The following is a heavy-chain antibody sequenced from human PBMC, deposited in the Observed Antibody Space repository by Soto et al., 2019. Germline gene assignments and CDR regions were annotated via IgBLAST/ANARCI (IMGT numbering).Heavy chain of an antibody. J-gene: IGHJ6*03. CDR1: GYTFTSYD. CDR2: MNPNSGNT. D-gene: IGHD2-2*01. CDR3: ARDRYCSSTSCYAPTNYYYYYMDV. Sequence: ASMKVSCKASGYTFTSYDINWVRQATGQGLEWMGWMNPNSGNTGYAQKFQGRVTMTRNTSISTAYMELSSLRSEDTAVYYCARDRYCSSTSCYAPTNYYYYYMDVWGKGTTVTVSS. V-gene: IGHV1-8*01.